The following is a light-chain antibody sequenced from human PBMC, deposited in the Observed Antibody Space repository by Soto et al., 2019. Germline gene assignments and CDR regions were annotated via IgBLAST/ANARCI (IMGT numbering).Light chain of an antibody. CDR3: QQAYSHPLT. CDR1: QGVGVW. V-gene: IGKV1-12*01. J-gene: IGKJ4*01. Sequence: DIQMTQSPSSVSASVGDTVTITCRASQGVGVWLGWYQHKPGKAPHLLIYGAPGLQIGVPSRFSGSVSGADFTLTISNLQPEDFATYYCQQAYSHPLTFGGGTKVEIK. CDR2: GAP.